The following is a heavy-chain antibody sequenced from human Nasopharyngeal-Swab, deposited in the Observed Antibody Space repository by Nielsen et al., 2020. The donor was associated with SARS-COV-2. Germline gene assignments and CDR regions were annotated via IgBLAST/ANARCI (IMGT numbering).Heavy chain of an antibody. V-gene: IGHV3-23*03. CDR2: IYSGGSST. CDR1: GFTFSSYA. J-gene: IGHJ4*02. CDR3: AKPPGDYVWGSYYFDY. D-gene: IGHD3-16*01. Sequence: GESLKISCAASGFTFSSYAMSWVRQAPGKGLEWVSVIYSGGSSTNYADSVKGRFTISRDNSKNTLYLQMNSLRAEDTAVYYCAKPPGDYVWGSYYFDYWGQGTLVTVSS.